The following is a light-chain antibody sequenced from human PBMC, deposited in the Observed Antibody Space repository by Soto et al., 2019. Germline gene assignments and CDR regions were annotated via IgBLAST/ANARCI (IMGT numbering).Light chain of an antibody. CDR3: DEGTYLPA. CDR2: DAS. V-gene: IGKV3D-15*01. Sequence: VMTQSPATLSVSPGERATLSCRASQSVSSNLAWYQQKPGQAPRLIIYDASVRATGIPARFSGSGTGTDFTLTISSLEPEDFAVYYCDEGTYLPAFGGGTKVAIK. CDR1: QSVSSN. J-gene: IGKJ4*01.